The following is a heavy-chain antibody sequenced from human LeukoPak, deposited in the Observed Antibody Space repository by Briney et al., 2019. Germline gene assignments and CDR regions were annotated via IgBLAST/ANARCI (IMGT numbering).Heavy chain of an antibody. CDR3: ARGGHSGSYPPRAFDI. CDR1: GGSISSGGYY. V-gene: IGHV4-31*03. Sequence: PSETLSLTCTVSGGSISSGGYYWSWIRQHPGKGLEWIGYIYYSGSTYYNPSLKSRVTISVDTSKNQFSLKLSSVTAADTAVYYCARGGHSGSYPPRAFDIWGQGTMVTVSS. CDR2: IYYSGST. D-gene: IGHD1-26*01. J-gene: IGHJ3*02.